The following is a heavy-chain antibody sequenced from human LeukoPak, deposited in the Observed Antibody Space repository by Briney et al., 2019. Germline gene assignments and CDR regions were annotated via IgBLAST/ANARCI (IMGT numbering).Heavy chain of an antibody. Sequence: GGSLRLSCAASGFTFSSYSMNWVRQAPGKGLEWVSSISSSSSYIYYADSVKGRFTISRDNAKKSLYLQMSSLRAEDTAVYYCAREGSYYDSSGNYQRGAFDIWGQGTMVTVSS. CDR2: ISSSSSYI. CDR1: GFTFSSYS. CDR3: AREGSYYDSSGNYQRGAFDI. J-gene: IGHJ3*02. D-gene: IGHD3-22*01. V-gene: IGHV3-21*01.